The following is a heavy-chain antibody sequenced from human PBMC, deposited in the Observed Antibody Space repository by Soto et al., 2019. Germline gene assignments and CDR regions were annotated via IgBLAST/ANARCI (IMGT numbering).Heavy chain of an antibody. CDR1: GGSFSGYY. J-gene: IGHJ4*02. CDR3: ARGQEGVVATH. D-gene: IGHD5-12*01. Sequence: SETLSLTCAVYGGSFSGYYWTWIRQPPGKGLEWIGYINHSGSTNYNPSLKSRVTISVDTSNNQFSLRLNSVTAADTGVYYCARGQEGVVATHWDQGSLVTVSS. CDR2: INHSGST. V-gene: IGHV4-34*01.